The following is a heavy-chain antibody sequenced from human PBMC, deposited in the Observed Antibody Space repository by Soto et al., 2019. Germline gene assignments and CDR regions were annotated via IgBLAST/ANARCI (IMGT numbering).Heavy chain of an antibody. J-gene: IGHJ4*02. CDR3: AKDQALCNFWSGVGPDTYS. D-gene: IGHD3-3*01. CDR2: ISGDGGNT. Sequence: EVQLLESGGGLVQPGGSLRLSCAASGFTFSSYAMSWVRQAPGKGLEWVSAISGDGGNTYYADSVKGRFTISRDNSRNTLYLQMNSLRVEDTALYYCAKDQALCNFWSGVGPDTYSWGQGTLVTVSS. V-gene: IGHV3-23*01. CDR1: GFTFSSYA.